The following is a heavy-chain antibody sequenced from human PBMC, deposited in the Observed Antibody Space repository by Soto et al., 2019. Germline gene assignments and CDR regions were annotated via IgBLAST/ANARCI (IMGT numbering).Heavy chain of an antibody. CDR2: IIPIFGTA. V-gene: IGHV1-69*06. CDR3: ARSIVVVTAILRGYYYGMDV. Sequence: SVKVSCKASGGTFSSYAISWVRQAPGQGLEWMGGIIPIFGTANYAQKFQGRVTITADKSTSTAYMELGSLRSEDTAVYYCARSIVVVTAILRGYYYGMDVWGQGTTVTVSS. J-gene: IGHJ6*02. CDR1: GGTFSSYA. D-gene: IGHD2-21*02.